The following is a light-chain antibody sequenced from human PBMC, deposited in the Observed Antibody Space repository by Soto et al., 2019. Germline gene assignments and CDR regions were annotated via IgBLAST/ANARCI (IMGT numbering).Light chain of an antibody. Sequence: EVFMTQSPLSLPVTLGQAASISCRSSHSLVYMDGNTYLNWLQQRPGQSPRRLIYKVSTRDSGVPDRFSGSGSGTDFTLKISRVEAEDVGIYYCMQGTHWPLTFGQGTRLEIK. J-gene: IGKJ5*01. CDR3: MQGTHWPLT. CDR2: KVS. V-gene: IGKV2-30*01. CDR1: HSLVYMDGNTY.